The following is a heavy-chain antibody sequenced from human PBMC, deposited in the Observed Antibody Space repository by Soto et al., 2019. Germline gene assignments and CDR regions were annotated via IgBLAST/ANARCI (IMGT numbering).Heavy chain of an antibody. CDR1: GGSVNGYY. CDR2: INHTGGT. J-gene: IGHJ5*02. D-gene: IGHD3-3*01. Sequence: QVHLQQWGAGLLKPSETLSLTCAAYGGSVNGYYWNWIRQPPGKGLEWIGEINHTGGTHYNPSLKSRVTMSVDTSKNQFSLRLSSVTAADTAIYYCATRITVFGLLIPPFDPWGQGTQVTVSS. V-gene: IGHV4-34*02. CDR3: ATRITVFGLLIPPFDP.